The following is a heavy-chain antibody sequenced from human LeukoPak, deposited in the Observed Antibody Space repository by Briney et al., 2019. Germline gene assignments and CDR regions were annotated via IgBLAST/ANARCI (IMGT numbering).Heavy chain of an antibody. Sequence: GASVKVSCKASGYTFTGYYMHWVPQAPGQGLEWMGWINPNSGGTNYAQKFQGRVTMTRDTSISTAYMELSRLRSDDTAVYYCARDHAVTPWGGWFDPWGQGTLVTVSS. CDR2: INPNSGGT. D-gene: IGHD4-17*01. CDR3: ARDHAVTPWGGWFDP. CDR1: GYTFTGYY. V-gene: IGHV1-2*03. J-gene: IGHJ5*02.